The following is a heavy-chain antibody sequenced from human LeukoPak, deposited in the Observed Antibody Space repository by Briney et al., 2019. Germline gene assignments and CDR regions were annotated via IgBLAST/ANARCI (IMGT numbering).Heavy chain of an antibody. CDR3: ARVSDTIGDY. CDR2: INPSGGST. D-gene: IGHD2-2*01. J-gene: IGHJ4*02. Sequence: ASVTVSCTASGYTFTIYYMHWVRQAPGQGLEWMGIINPSGGSTSYAQKFQGRVTMTRDTSTSTVYMELSSLRSEDTAVYYCARVSDTIGDYWGQGTLVTVSS. V-gene: IGHV1-46*01. CDR1: GYTFTIYY.